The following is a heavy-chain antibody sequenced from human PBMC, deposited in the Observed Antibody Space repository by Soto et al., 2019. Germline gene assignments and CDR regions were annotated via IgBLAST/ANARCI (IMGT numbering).Heavy chain of an antibody. CDR2: VSAYNGAT. V-gene: IGHV1-18*01. Sequence: QVQLVQSAAEVKRPGASVKVSCRDSGDTFSTYSFTWVRQAPGQGPEWMGWVSAYNGATYLAQKFQDRLTVTTETSTGTAYMELRSLRSDDTAVYYCARVQITPSGSRRFDPWGQGTRVTVSS. CDR3: ARVQITPSGSRRFDP. J-gene: IGHJ5*02. CDR1: GDTFSTYS. D-gene: IGHD5-12*01.